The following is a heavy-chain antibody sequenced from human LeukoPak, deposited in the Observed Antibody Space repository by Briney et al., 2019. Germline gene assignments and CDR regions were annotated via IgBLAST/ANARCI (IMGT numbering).Heavy chain of an antibody. Sequence: SETLSLTCAVYGGSFSGYYWSWFRQPPGKGLEWIGEINHSGSTNYNPSLKSRVTISVDTSKNQFSLELSSVTAADTAVYYCARLDGGSYRFDYWGQGTLVTVSS. D-gene: IGHD1-26*01. CDR1: GGSFSGYY. CDR2: INHSGST. J-gene: IGHJ4*02. V-gene: IGHV4-34*01. CDR3: ARLDGGSYRFDY.